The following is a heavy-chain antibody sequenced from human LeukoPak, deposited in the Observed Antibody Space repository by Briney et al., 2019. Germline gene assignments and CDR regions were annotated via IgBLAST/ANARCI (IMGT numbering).Heavy chain of an antibody. Sequence: GGSLRLSCAASGFTFSDYYMSWIRQAPGKGLEWVSYISSSGSTIYYADSVKGRFTMSRDNAKNSLYLQMNSLRAEDTAVYYCARVKSCSSTSCYPVYWGQGTLVTVSS. CDR1: GFTFSDYY. J-gene: IGHJ4*02. CDR3: ARVKSCSSTSCYPVY. CDR2: ISSSGSTI. D-gene: IGHD2-2*01. V-gene: IGHV3-11*04.